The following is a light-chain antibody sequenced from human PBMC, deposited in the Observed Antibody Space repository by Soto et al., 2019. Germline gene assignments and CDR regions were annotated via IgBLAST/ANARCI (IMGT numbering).Light chain of an antibody. CDR1: QSLLHSNGYNY. CDR2: WGS. CDR3: MQGLQSPPT. J-gene: IGKJ1*01. Sequence: DIVMTQSPLSLPVTPGEPASISCRSSQSLLHSNGYNYLDWYLQKPVQSPQLLIYWGSNRASGVPDRFSGSGSGTDFTLTINRVEAEDVGVYFGMQGLQSPPTFGQGTKVVIK. V-gene: IGKV2-28*01.